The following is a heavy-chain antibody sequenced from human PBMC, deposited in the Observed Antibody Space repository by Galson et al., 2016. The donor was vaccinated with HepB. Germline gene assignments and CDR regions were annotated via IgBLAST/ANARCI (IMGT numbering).Heavy chain of an antibody. D-gene: IGHD6-13*01. J-gene: IGHJ4*02. CDR3: ARGDRHSSSWWGFDY. Sequence: SLRLSCAASGFTFSRYAISWIRQAPGKGLEWVSYISSSGSYIYYADSVKGRFTISRDNAKNSLYLQMDSLRAEDTAVYYCARGDRHSSSWWGFDYWGQGTLVTVSS. CDR2: ISSSGSYI. V-gene: IGHV3-11*01. CDR1: GFTFSRYA.